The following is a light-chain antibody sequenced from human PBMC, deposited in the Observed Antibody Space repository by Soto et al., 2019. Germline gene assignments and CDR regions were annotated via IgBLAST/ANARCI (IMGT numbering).Light chain of an antibody. V-gene: IGKV3-15*01. CDR1: QSVSSN. CDR3: QQYNNWPLT. Sequence: NVMTQSPATLSVSPGERATLSCRASQSVSSNLAWYQQKPGQAPRLLIYGASTRATGIPARFSGSGSGTEFTLTISSLQSEDFAVYYCQQYNNWPLTFGGGTKVEIK. CDR2: GAS. J-gene: IGKJ4*01.